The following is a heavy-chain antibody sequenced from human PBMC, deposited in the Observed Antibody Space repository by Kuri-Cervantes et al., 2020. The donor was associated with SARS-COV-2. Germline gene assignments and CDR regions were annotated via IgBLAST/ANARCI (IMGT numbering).Heavy chain of an antibody. CDR1: SVISSGGA. D-gene: IGHD1-1*01. CDR2: SLTKAVNYAT. Sequence: GGSLRLSWATSSVISSGGAIHWVRQAPGGGLEWVGRSLTKAVNYATDLPVSMRSRFTFSRDDSQSTAYLQMNSLTLGDTAVYYCTITPPGYRYTWWDGFDFWGPGTSVTVSS. V-gene: IGHV3-73*01. J-gene: IGHJ3*01. CDR3: TITPPGYRYTWWDGFDF.